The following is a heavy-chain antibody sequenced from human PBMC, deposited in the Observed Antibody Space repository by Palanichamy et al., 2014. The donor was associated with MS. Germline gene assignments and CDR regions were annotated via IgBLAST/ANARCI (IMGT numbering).Heavy chain of an antibody. CDR2: MNPSGTNT. D-gene: IGHD6-13*01. CDR1: GHTFTNYY. CDR3: ALSSGSWYRGLDY. J-gene: IGHJ4*02. V-gene: IGHV1-46*01. Sequence: QVPLVQSGAEVKKPGASVKGSCKASGHTFTNYYIHWVRQASGQGLEWMGLMNPSGTNTNYAQKFQGRVSMTRDTSTSTVYMELSSLRSDDTALYYCALSSGSWYRGLDYWGQGTLVTVSS.